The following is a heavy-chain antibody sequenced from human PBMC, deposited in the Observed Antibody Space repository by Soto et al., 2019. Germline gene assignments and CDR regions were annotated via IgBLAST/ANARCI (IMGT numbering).Heavy chain of an antibody. J-gene: IGHJ4*02. CDR1: GFTFSSYA. CDR2: ISGSGDYT. Sequence: GGSLRLSCAASGFTFSSYAMSWVRQAPGKGLEWVSIISGSGDYTYYADSVKGRFTISRDDSKKTLFLQMNSLRAEDTAVYYCAKHFDINGYYSSYWGQGTLVTVSS. V-gene: IGHV3-23*01. CDR3: AKHFDINGYYSSY. D-gene: IGHD3-22*01.